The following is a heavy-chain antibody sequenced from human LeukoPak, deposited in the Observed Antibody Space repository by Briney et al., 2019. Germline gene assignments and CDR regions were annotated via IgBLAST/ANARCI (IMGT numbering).Heavy chain of an antibody. CDR1: GGSFSGYY. D-gene: IGHD3/OR15-3a*01. J-gene: IGHJ6*02. CDR3: ARNPRGPGYYYGMDV. Sequence: SETLSLTCAVYGGSFSGYYWSWIRQPPGKGLEWIGEINPSGSTNYNPSLKSRVTISVDTSKNQFSLKLSSVTAADTAVYYCARNPRGPGYYYGMDVWGQGTTVTVSS. V-gene: IGHV4-34*01. CDR2: INPSGST.